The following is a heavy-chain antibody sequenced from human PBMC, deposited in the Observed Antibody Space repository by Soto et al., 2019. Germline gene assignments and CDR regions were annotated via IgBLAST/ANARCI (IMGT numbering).Heavy chain of an antibody. CDR2: INSDGSST. CDR3: AREVGSSGWSRYFQH. Sequence: GGSLRLSCAASGFTFSSYWMHWVRQAPGKGLVWVSRINSDGSSTSYADSVKGRFTISRDNAKNTLYLQMNSLRAEDTAVYYCAREVGSSGWSRYFQHWGQGTLVTVSS. V-gene: IGHV3-74*01. D-gene: IGHD6-19*01. CDR1: GFTFSSYW. J-gene: IGHJ1*01.